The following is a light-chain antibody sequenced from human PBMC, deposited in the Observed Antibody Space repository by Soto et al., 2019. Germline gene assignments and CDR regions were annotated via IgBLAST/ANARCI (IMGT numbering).Light chain of an antibody. V-gene: IGKV1-27*01. Sequence: DIQMTQSPSSLSASVGDRVTITCRASHDIRHYVAWYQQKPGQVPRLLIYGASTLQSGVQSRFSGSDSWTDFTLTIINLQPEDVATYDCQNFGTLGQGTKVDI. CDR3: QNFGT. CDR1: HDIRHY. CDR2: GAS. J-gene: IGKJ1*01.